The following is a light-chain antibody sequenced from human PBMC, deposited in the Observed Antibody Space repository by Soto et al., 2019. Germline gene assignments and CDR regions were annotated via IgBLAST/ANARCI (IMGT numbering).Light chain of an antibody. J-gene: IGKJ2*01. CDR1: HNFSASY. V-gene: IGKV3-20*01. CDR2: GSS. Sequence: EIVLTQSPATLSLSPGEGAALSCRASHNFSASYLAWYQQKPGQAPRLLMHGSSNRAVGIPDRFSGSGSGTEFTLTISRLEPEDFAVYYCQQYIRSPYTFGQGTRLESK. CDR3: QQYIRSPYT.